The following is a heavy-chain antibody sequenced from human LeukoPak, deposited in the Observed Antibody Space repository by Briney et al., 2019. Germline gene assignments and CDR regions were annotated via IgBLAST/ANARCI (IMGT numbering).Heavy chain of an antibody. V-gene: IGHV4-38-2*01. D-gene: IGHD3-3*01. CDR1: GYSISSGYY. CDR3: ARLAVSLYDFWSGYRWFDP. CDR2: IYHSGST. Sequence: SETLSLTCAVSGYSISSGYYWGWIRPPPGKGLEWIGSIYHSGSTYYNPSLKSRVTISVDTSKNQFSLKLSSVTAADTAVYYCARLAVSLYDFWSGYRWFDPWGQGTLVTVSS. J-gene: IGHJ5*02.